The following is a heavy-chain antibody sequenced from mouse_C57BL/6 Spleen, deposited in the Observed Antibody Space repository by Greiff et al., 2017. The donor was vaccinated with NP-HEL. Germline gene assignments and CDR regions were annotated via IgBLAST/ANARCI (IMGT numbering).Heavy chain of an antibody. J-gene: IGHJ2*01. CDR1: GYTFTSYW. CDR2: IYPSDSET. CDR3: ATIYDGYYDY. V-gene: IGHV1-61*01. D-gene: IGHD2-3*01. Sequence: QGQLKQSGAELVRPGSSVKLSCKASGYTFTSYWMDWVKQRPGQGLEWIGNIYPSDSETHYNQKLKDKATLTVDKSSSTAYMQLSSLTSEDSAVYYCATIYDGYYDYWGQGTTLTVSS.